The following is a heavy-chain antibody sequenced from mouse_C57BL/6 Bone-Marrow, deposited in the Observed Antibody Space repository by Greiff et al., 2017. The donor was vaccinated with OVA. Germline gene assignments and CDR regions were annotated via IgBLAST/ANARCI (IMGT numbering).Heavy chain of an antibody. CDR1: GFTFSDYG. CDR3: VGDGSRDYYDMEY. CDR2: ISSGSSTI. D-gene: IGHD1-1*01. Sequence: VLLVESGGGLVKPGGSLQLSCAASGFTFSDYGMHWVRQAPEQGLEWVAYISSGSSTIYYADTVKGRFTITRDNAKNTLFLQMTSLRSEDTAMYDSVGDGSRDYYDMEYWGQGTTVTVS. V-gene: IGHV5-17*01. J-gene: IGHJ4*01.